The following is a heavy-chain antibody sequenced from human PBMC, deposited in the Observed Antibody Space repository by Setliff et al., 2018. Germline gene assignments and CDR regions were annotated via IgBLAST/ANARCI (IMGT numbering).Heavy chain of an antibody. J-gene: IGHJ6*03. V-gene: IGHV1-3*01. CDR1: GYTFTDYA. Sequence: ASVKVSCKASGYTFTDYAMHWVRQAPGQRLEWMGWINPGNGNTKYSQKFQGRVTITRDTSASTAYMELSSLRSEGTAVYYCARDKGYDSSGYYFCYYYYMDVWGKGTTVTVS. CDR2: INPGNGNT. CDR3: ARDKGYDSSGYYFCYYYYMDV. D-gene: IGHD3-22*01.